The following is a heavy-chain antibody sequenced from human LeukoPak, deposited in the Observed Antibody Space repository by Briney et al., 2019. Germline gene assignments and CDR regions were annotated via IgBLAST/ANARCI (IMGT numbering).Heavy chain of an antibody. CDR3: ARDGHYYGMDV. Sequence: SETLSLTCTVSGGSISGYYWSWIRQHPGKGLEWIGYIYYSGSTYYNPSLKSRVTISVDTSKNQFSLKLSSVTAADTAVYYCARDGHYYGMDVWGQGTTVTVSS. J-gene: IGHJ6*02. CDR2: IYYSGST. CDR1: GGSISGYY. V-gene: IGHV4-59*06.